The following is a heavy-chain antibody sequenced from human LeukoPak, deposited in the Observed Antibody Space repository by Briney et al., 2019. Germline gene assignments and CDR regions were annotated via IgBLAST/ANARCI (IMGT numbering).Heavy chain of an antibody. V-gene: IGHV3-30*04. D-gene: IGHD6-13*01. Sequence: GRSLRLSCAASGFTFSSYAVHWVRQAPGKGLEWVAVISYDGTDKYYADSVKGRFTISRDNSKNTLYLQMNSLRAEDTAVYYCAKAPRAAAGTYNGMDVWGRGTTVTVSS. CDR1: GFTFSSYA. CDR2: ISYDGTDK. CDR3: AKAPRAAAGTYNGMDV. J-gene: IGHJ6*02.